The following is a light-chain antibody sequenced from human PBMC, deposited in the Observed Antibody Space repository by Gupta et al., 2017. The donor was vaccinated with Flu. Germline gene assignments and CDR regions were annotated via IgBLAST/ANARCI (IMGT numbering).Light chain of an antibody. V-gene: IGKV3-15*01. CDR1: QSVSSN. CDR3: QQYNNWLWA. J-gene: IGKJ1*01. CDR2: GAS. Sequence: EIVMTQSPATLSVSPGERATLSCRASQSVSSNLAWYQQKPGQAPRLLIYGASTRATGIPARFSGSGSGTEFTLTISSLQPEDFAVYYCQQYNNWLWAFGQGTXVEIK.